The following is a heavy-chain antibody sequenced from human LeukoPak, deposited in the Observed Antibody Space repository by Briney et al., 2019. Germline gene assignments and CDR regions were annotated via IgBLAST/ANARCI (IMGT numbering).Heavy chain of an antibody. J-gene: IGHJ4*02. D-gene: IGHD6-19*01. Sequence: ASVKVSCKASGYTFTSYYMHWVRQAPGQGLEWMGVIIPSGGSTIYAQKFQGRVTMTRDTSTSTVYMELSSLRSEDTAVYYCARELYPYSSDYDYWGQGTLVIVSS. CDR1: GYTFTSYY. CDR3: ARELYPYSSDYDY. V-gene: IGHV1-46*01. CDR2: IIPSGGST.